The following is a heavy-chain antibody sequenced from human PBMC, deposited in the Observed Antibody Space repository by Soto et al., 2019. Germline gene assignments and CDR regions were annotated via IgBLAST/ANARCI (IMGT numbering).Heavy chain of an antibody. J-gene: IGHJ5*02. V-gene: IGHV1-69*01. CDR3: ARLRGTVDDSSGYYWFCWFDP. CDR2: IIPIFGTA. D-gene: IGHD3-22*01. Sequence: QVQLVQSGAEVKKPGSSVKVSCKASGGTFSSYAISWVRQAPGQGLEWMGGIIPIFGTANYAQKFQGRVTITADESTSTAYMELSSLRSEDTAVYYCARLRGTVDDSSGYYWFCWFDPWGQGTLVTVSS. CDR1: GGTFSSYA.